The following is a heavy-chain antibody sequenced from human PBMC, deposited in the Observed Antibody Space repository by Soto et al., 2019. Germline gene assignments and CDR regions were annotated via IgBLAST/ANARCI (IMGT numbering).Heavy chain of an antibody. Sequence: GGSLRLSCAASGFTFSNYDMHWVRQTTGKGLEWVSAIDIAGATYYPDSVKGRFTISREKAKNSLYLQMNSLRADDTAVYYCARAARWLQSRYFDLWRRGTLVTVSS. CDR3: ARAARWLQSRYFDL. CDR2: IDIAGAT. D-gene: IGHD5-12*01. J-gene: IGHJ2*01. V-gene: IGHV3-13*01. CDR1: GFTFSNYD.